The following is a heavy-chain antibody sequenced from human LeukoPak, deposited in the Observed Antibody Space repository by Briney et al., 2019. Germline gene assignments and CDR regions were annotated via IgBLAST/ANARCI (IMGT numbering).Heavy chain of an antibody. CDR3: AHRLGGFLEYYYFDY. CDR2: IYWNDDK. J-gene: IGHJ4*02. Sequence: KESGPTLVKPTQTLTLTCTFSGFSLSTSGVGMGWIRQPPGKALEWLALIYWNDDKRYSPSLKSRLTITKDTSKNQVVLTMTNMDPVDTATYYCAHRLGGFLEYYYFDYWGQGTLVTVSS. D-gene: IGHD3-3*01. V-gene: IGHV2-5*01. CDR1: GFSLSTSGVG.